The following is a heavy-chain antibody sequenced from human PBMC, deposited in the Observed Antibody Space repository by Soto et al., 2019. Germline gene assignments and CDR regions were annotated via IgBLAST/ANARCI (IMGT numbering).Heavy chain of an antibody. CDR3: AKPLYYDSPGLDY. CDR1: GFTFSSYG. CDR2: ISYDGSNK. Sequence: GVLRLSCAASGFTFSSYGMHWVRQAPGKGLEWVAVISYDGSNKYYADSVKGRFTISRDNSKNTLYLQMNSLRAEDTAVYYCAKPLYYDSPGLDYWGQGTLVTVSS. D-gene: IGHD3-22*01. J-gene: IGHJ4*02. V-gene: IGHV3-30*18.